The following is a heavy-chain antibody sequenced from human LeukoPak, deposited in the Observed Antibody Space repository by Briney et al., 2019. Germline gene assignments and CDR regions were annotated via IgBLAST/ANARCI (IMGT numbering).Heavy chain of an antibody. Sequence: SETLSLTCTVSGGSISSSSYYWGWIRQTPGKGLEWIGTMYYTGITHYNPSLKSRVTISVDTSKNQFSLKLSSVTAADTAVYYCARDRGYYDSSGFYFDYWGQGTLVTVSS. CDR2: MYYTGIT. V-gene: IGHV4-39*07. J-gene: IGHJ4*02. CDR1: GGSISSSSYY. CDR3: ARDRGYYDSSGFYFDY. D-gene: IGHD3-22*01.